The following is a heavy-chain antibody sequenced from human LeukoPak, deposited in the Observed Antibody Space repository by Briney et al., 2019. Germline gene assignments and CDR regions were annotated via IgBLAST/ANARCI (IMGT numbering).Heavy chain of an antibody. Sequence: ASLKVSCKASGYTFTDDYIHWVRQAPGQGLEWMGWINVNSGGTNYAQKFYARVTMTRDTSISTAYMELSRLRSDDTAVFYCARSPHILTGENFDFWGQGTLVTVSP. CDR2: INVNSGGT. V-gene: IGHV1-2*02. CDR3: ARSPHILTGENFDF. CDR1: GYTFTDDY. D-gene: IGHD3-9*01. J-gene: IGHJ4*02.